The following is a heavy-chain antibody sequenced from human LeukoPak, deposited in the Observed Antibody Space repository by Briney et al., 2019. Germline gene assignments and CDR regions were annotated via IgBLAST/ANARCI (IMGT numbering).Heavy chain of an antibody. Sequence: SVKVSCKASGGTFSSYAISWVRQAPGQGPEWMGRIIPIFGTANYAQKFQGRVTITTDESTSTAYMELSSLRSEDTAVYYCARDYLIAAAVGNWFDPWGQGTLVTVSS. CDR3: ARDYLIAAAVGNWFDP. D-gene: IGHD6-13*01. CDR1: GGTFSSYA. V-gene: IGHV1-69*05. J-gene: IGHJ5*02. CDR2: IIPIFGTA.